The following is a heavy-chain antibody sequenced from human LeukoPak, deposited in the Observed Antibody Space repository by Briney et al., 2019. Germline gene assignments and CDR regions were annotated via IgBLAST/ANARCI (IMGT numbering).Heavy chain of an antibody. CDR2: INPNSGGT. J-gene: IGHJ5*02. V-gene: IGHV1-2*06. CDR3: ARAKTKMGYCSSTSCYARPGLGAWFDP. D-gene: IGHD2-2*01. Sequence: ASVKVSCKASGYTFTGYYMHWVRQAPGQGLEWMGRINPNSGGTNYAQEFQGRVTMTRDTSISTAYMELSRLRSDDTAVYYCARAKTKMGYCSSTSCYARPGLGAWFDPWGQGTLVTVSS. CDR1: GYTFTGYY.